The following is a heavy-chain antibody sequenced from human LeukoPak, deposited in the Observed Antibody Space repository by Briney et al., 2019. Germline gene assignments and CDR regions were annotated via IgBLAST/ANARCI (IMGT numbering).Heavy chain of an antibody. Sequence: GGSLRLSCAASGFTFSSYSMNWVRQAPGKGLEWVSSISSSSSYIYYADSVKGRFTISRDNAKNSLYLQMNSLRAEDTAVYYCARDSSGGQSDIWGQGTMVTVSS. CDR3: ARDSSGGQSDI. CDR1: GFTFSSYS. CDR2: ISSSSSYI. V-gene: IGHV3-21*01. D-gene: IGHD2-15*01. J-gene: IGHJ3*02.